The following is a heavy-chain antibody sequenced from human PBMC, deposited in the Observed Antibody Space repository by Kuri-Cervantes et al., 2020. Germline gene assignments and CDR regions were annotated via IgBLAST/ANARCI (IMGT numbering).Heavy chain of an antibody. CDR2: IYHSGST. CDR3: ARVSYCSGGSCYHLSYAFDI. CDR1: GGSISSSNW. Sequence: GSLRLSCAVSGGSISSSNWWSWVRQPPGKGLEWIGEIYHSGSTNYNPSLKSRVAISVDTSKNQFSLKLSSVTAADTAVYYCARVSYCSGGSCYHLSYAFDIWGQGTMVTVSS. D-gene: IGHD2-15*01. J-gene: IGHJ3*02. V-gene: IGHV4-4*02.